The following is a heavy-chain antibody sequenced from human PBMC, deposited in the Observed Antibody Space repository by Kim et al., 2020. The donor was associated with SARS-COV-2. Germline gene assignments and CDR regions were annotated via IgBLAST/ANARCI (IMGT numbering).Heavy chain of an antibody. V-gene: IGHV3-74*01. Sequence: GGSLRLSCAASGFTFSSYWMHWVRQAPGKGLVWVSRINSDGSSTSYADSVKGRFTISRDNAKNTLYLQMNSLRAEDTAVYYCARIPSRYNWNDENDGMDVWGQGTTVTVSS. D-gene: IGHD1-1*01. CDR3: ARIPSRYNWNDENDGMDV. J-gene: IGHJ6*02. CDR1: GFTFSSYW. CDR2: INSDGSST.